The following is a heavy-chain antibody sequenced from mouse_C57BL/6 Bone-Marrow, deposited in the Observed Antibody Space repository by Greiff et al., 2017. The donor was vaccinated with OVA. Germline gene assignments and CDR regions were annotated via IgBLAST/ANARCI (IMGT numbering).Heavy chain of an antibody. Sequence: QVQLKESGAELVRPGTSVKMSCKASGYTFTNYWIGWAKQRPGHGLEWIGDIYPGGGYTNYNEKFKGKATLTAGKSSSTAYMQFSSLTSEDSAIYYCARWGGTYYFDYWGQGTTLTVSS. CDR2: IYPGGGYT. D-gene: IGHD4-1*01. J-gene: IGHJ2*01. CDR3: ARWGGTYYFDY. CDR1: GYTFTNYW. V-gene: IGHV1-63*01.